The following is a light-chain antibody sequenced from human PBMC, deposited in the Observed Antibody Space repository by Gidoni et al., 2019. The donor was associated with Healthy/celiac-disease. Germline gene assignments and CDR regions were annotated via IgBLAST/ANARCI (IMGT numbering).Light chain of an antibody. CDR2: AAS. Sequence: DIQMTQSPSSLSASVGDRVTITCRASQSISSYLNWYQQKPGKAPKILIYAASSLQSGVPSRFSGSGSGTDFTLTISSLQPEDFATYYCQQSYSTPRITFXPXTKVDIK. CDR1: QSISSY. J-gene: IGKJ3*01. CDR3: QQSYSTPRIT. V-gene: IGKV1-39*01.